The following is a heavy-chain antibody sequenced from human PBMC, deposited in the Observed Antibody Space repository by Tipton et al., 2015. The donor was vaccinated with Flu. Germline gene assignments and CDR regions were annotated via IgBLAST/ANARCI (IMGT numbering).Heavy chain of an antibody. J-gene: IGHJ4*02. CDR3: AGESTSTIDPRSDGKESIGSSTRRDY. Sequence: GLVKPSETLSLTCSVSGESITSYYWSWIRQPPGKGLEWIGSIYYSGSTYYNPSLKSRVTISLDTSKNQFSLKRSSVTAADTAVYYSAGESTSTIDPRSDGKESIGSSTRRDYWGQGTLVTVSS. CDR2: IYYSGST. D-gene: IGHD2-2*01. CDR1: GESITSYY. V-gene: IGHV4-59*12.